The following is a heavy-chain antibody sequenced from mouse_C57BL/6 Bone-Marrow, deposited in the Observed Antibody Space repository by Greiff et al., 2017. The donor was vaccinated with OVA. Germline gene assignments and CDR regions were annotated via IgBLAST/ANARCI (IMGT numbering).Heavy chain of an antibody. V-gene: IGHV14-2*01. CDR2: IDPEDGET. D-gene: IGHD1-1*01. Sequence: EVKLEESGAELVKPGASVKLSCTASGFNIKDYYMHWVKQRTEQGLEWIGRIDPEDGETKYAPKFQGKATITADTSSNTAYLQLSSLTSEDTAVYYWASNPTVTTVVAKGDWGQGTTLTVSS. CDR3: ASNPTVTTVVAKGD. CDR1: GFNIKDYY. J-gene: IGHJ2*01.